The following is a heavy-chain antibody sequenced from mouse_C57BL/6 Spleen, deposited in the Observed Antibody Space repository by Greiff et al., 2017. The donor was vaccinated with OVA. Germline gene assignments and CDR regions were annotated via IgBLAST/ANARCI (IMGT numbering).Heavy chain of an antibody. CDR1: GYTFTDYY. V-gene: IGHV1-26*01. D-gene: IGHD2-1*01. CDR3: ARHLLWYFDV. J-gene: IGHJ1*03. Sequence: VQLQQSGPELLPPLASVKISCKASGYTFTDYYMNWVKQSHGKSLEWIGDINPNNGGTSYNQKFKGKATLTVDKSSSTAYMELRSLTSEDSAVYYCARHLLWYFDVWGTGTTVTVSS. CDR2: INPNNGGT.